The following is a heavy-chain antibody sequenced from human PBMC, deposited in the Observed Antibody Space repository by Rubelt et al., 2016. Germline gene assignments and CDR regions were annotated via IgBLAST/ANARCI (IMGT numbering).Heavy chain of an antibody. CDR3: ARGHGDYSGAEYFQH. Sequence: QLQLQESGPGLVKPSETLSLTCTVSGGSISSSSYYWGWIRQPPGKGLEWIGSIYYSGSPSYNPSLKSRVTISVDTSKNQCSLKLSSVTAADTAVYYCARGHGDYSGAEYFQHWGQGTLVTVSS. CDR1: GGSISSSSYY. CDR2: IYYSGSP. J-gene: IGHJ1*01. V-gene: IGHV4-39*07. D-gene: IGHD4-17*01.